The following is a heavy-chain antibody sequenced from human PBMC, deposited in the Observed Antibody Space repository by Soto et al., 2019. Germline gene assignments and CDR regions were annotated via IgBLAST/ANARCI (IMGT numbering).Heavy chain of an antibody. CDR3: ARAYEDYDFWRAPDYYYYYMDV. Sequence: ASVKVSCKASGYTFTGYYMHWVRQAPGQGLEWMGWINPNSGGTNYAQKFQGWVTMTRDTSISTAYMELSRLRSDDTAVYYCARAYEDYDFWRAPDYYYYYMDVWGKGTTVTVSS. J-gene: IGHJ6*03. V-gene: IGHV1-2*04. CDR2: INPNSGGT. D-gene: IGHD3-3*01. CDR1: GYTFTGYY.